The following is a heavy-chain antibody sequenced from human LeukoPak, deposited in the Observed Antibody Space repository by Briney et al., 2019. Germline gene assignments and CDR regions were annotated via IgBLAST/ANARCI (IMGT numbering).Heavy chain of an antibody. CDR1: GFTFSLYW. V-gene: IGHV3-7*01. CDR2: INPDGSQK. CDR3: AKDRCSNGIGCYYYYMDV. Sequence: PGGSLRLSCAASGFTFSLYWMTWVRQSPGKGLEWVADINPDGSQKYSVDSVKGRFTISRDSSKNILYLQMNSLRAEDTAVYYCAKDRCSNGIGCYYYYMDVWGKGTTVTISS. J-gene: IGHJ6*03. D-gene: IGHD2-8*01.